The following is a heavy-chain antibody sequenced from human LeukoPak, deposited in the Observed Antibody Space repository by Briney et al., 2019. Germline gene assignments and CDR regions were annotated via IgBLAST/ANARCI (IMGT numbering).Heavy chain of an antibody. J-gene: IGHJ3*02. Sequence: SVKVSCKASGGTFSSYAISWVRQAPGQGLEWMGRIIPILGIANYAQKFQGRVTITADKSTSTAYMELSSLRSEDTAVYYCARDFTQTVEMATIDAFDIWGQGTMVTVSS. D-gene: IGHD5-24*01. CDR1: GGTFSSYA. CDR3: ARDFTQTVEMATIDAFDI. CDR2: IIPILGIA. V-gene: IGHV1-69*04.